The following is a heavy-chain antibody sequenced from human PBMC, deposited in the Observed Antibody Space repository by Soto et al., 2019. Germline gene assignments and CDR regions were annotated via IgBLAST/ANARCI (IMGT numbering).Heavy chain of an antibody. CDR3: ATRGWFDS. CDR1: GFTFSDYS. V-gene: IGHV3-48*02. Sequence: EVQLVESGGGLVQPGGTLRLSCAGSGFTFSDYSMSWVRQAPGKGLEWVSYISDSSSTIHYADSVKGRFTISSDNAKNSLYLQMNSLRDEDTAVYYCATRGWFDSWGQGTLVTVSS. J-gene: IGHJ5*01. CDR2: ISDSSSTI.